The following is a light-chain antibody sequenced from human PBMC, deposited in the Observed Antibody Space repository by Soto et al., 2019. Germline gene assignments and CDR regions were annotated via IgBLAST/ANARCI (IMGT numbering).Light chain of an antibody. Sequence: EILLTQSPVTLSLSPGERATLSCRASQNVRGYLAWYQQKPGQAPRLLIYDASNRATGIPARFSGSGSVTDFTLTISSLEPEYSAVYYCQQNLGVHTFGQGTKVEIK. CDR3: QQNLGVHT. J-gene: IGKJ1*01. CDR2: DAS. V-gene: IGKV3-11*01. CDR1: QNVRGY.